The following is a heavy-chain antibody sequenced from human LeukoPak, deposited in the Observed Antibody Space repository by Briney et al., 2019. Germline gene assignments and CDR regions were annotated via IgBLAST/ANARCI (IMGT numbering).Heavy chain of an antibody. CDR2: IRYDGSNE. V-gene: IGHV3-30*02. D-gene: IGHD6-13*01. J-gene: IGHJ4*02. CDR1: GFTFSSNA. Sequence: GGSLRLSCAASGFTFSSNAMHWVRQAPGKGLEWVAFIRYDGSNEYYADSVKGRFTISRDNPRNTLYLQMNSLKAEDTAVYYCAKDYSSSWYGFDYWGQGTLVTVSS. CDR3: AKDYSSSWYGFDY.